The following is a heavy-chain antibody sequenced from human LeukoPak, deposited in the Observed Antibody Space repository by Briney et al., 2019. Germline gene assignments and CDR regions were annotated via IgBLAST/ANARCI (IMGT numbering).Heavy chain of an antibody. CDR3: AREVSSSLDY. CDR2: ISSSSIYI. CDR1: GFTFSSYT. Sequence: GGSLRLSCAASGFTFSSYTMQWVRQAPGKGLEWVSSISSSSIYIYYADSVKGRFTISRDNAKNSLYLQMNSLRAEDTAVYYCAREVSSSLDYWGQGTLVTVSS. V-gene: IGHV3-21*01. J-gene: IGHJ4*02. D-gene: IGHD5/OR15-5a*01.